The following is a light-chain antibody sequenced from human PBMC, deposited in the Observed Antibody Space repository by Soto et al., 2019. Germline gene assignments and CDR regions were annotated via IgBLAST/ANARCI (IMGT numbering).Light chain of an antibody. J-gene: IGLJ1*01. CDR2: DGA. V-gene: IGLV2-14*03. Sequence: QSALTQAASVSGSPGQSITISCTGTSSDVVAYDYVPWYQQHPGKPPRLIIYDGAHRPSGVSHRFSGSKSGNTASLTISRLQAEVEADYDCSSYISNNTLDVVGPGTKVTVL. CDR1: SSDVVAYDY. CDR3: SSYISNNTLDV.